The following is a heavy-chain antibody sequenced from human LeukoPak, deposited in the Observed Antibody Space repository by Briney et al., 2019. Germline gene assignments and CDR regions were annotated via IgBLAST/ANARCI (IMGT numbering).Heavy chain of an antibody. Sequence: PGGSLRLSCAASGFTFSSYSMKWVRQAPGKGLEWLSFIGGSGSTIYYADSVRGRFTISRDNAKNSLYLQMNSLRDEDTAVYYCSRDPGLEYWGRGTLITVSS. CDR2: IGGSGSTI. CDR1: GFTFSSYS. V-gene: IGHV3-48*02. CDR3: SRDPGLEY. J-gene: IGHJ4*02.